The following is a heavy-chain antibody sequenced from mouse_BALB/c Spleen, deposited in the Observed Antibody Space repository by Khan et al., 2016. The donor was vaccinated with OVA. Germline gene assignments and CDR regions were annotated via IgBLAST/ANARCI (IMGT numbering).Heavy chain of an antibody. D-gene: IGHD3-1*01. CDR3: ARGGSSGPAWFTN. Sequence: EVQLQESGPGLVKPSQSLSLTCSVTGYSITSGYFWNWIRQFPGNKLEWMGYIRYDGNSNYYPSLKNRISISRDPSKNQFFLKLNSVTPEDTATYSCARGGSSGPAWFTNWGQGTLVTVSA. V-gene: IGHV3-6*02. J-gene: IGHJ3*01. CDR1: GYSITSGYF. CDR2: IRYDGNS.